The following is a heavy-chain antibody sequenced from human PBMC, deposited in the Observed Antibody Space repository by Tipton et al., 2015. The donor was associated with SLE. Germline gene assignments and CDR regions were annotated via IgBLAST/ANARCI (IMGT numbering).Heavy chain of an antibody. CDR1: GFTFSSYA. CDR2: ISYDGSNK. V-gene: IGHV3-30*04. J-gene: IGHJ4*02. CDR3: ARGGSSWYTSRFDY. Sequence: SLRLSCAASGFTFSSYAMHWVRQAPGKGLEWVAVISYDGSNKYYADPVKGRFTISRDNSKNTLYLQMNSLRAEDTAVYYCARGGSSWYTSRFDYWGQGTLVTVSS. D-gene: IGHD6-13*01.